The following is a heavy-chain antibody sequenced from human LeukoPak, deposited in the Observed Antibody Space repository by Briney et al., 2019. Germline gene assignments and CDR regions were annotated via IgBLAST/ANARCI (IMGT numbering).Heavy chain of an antibody. CDR3: AKGGRDTGGNWFDP. CDR2: MYSGGST. Sequence: GGSLRLSCAVSGFTVSSNYMSWVRQAPGKGLEWVSVMYSGGSTYYADSVKGRFTVSRDNSKKTVHLQMSSLRAEDTAVYYCAKGGRDTGGNWFDPWGQGTLVTVSS. J-gene: IGHJ5*02. V-gene: IGHV3-53*01. D-gene: IGHD2-8*02. CDR1: GFTVSSNY.